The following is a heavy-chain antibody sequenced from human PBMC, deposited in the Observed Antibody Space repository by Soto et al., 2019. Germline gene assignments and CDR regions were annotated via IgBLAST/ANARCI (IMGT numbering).Heavy chain of an antibody. V-gene: IGHV3-23*01. Sequence: GGSLRLSCAASGFTFSSYAMSWVRQAPGKGLEWVSAISGSGGSTTYADSVKGRFTISRDNAKNTLYLQMNSLRAEDTAVYYCARGGAHTAMANEYWGQGALVTVSS. CDR2: ISGSGGST. CDR3: ARGGAHTAMANEY. CDR1: GFTFSSYA. D-gene: IGHD5-18*01. J-gene: IGHJ4*02.